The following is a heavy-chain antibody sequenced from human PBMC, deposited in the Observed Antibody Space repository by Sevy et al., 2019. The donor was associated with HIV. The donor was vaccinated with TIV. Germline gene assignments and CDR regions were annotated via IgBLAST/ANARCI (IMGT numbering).Heavy chain of an antibody. D-gene: IGHD3-22*01. V-gene: IGHV1-18*01. CDR1: GYTFTSYG. J-gene: IGHJ3*02. CDR2: ISAYNGNT. CDR3: ARVDYYDSSGYYHDAFDI. Sequence: ASVKVSCKASGYTFTSYGISWVRQAPGQGLEWMGWISAYNGNTNYAQKLQGRVTMTTDTSTSTAYMELRSLRPDDTAVYYCARVDYYDSSGYYHDAFDIWGQGTMVTVSS.